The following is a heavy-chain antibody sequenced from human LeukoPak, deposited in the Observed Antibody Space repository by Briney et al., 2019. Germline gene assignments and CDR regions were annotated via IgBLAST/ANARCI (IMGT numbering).Heavy chain of an antibody. J-gene: IGHJ5*02. D-gene: IGHD3-10*01. CDR3: AKDGIDSGDPNGFDP. CDR2: ISGSGGST. CDR1: GFTFSSKG. Sequence: GGSLRLSCEASGFTFSSKGMHWVRQAPGKGLEWVSSISGSGGSTYYADSVKGRFTISRDSSKNMLYLQMNILRAEDTAIYYCAKDGIDSGDPNGFDPWGQGTLVTVSS. V-gene: IGHV3-23*01.